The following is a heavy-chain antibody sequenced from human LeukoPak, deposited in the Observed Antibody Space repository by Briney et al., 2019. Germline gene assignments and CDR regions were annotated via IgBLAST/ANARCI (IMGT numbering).Heavy chain of an antibody. V-gene: IGHV4-38-2*02. D-gene: IGHD1-1*01. CDR2: IYHSGST. Sequence: WGWIRPPXGKGLEWIGSIYHSGSTYYNPSLKSRVTISVDTSKNQFSLKLSSVTAADTAVYYCAREPNWNSLWFDPWGQGTLVTVSS. J-gene: IGHJ5*02. CDR3: AREPNWNSLWFDP.